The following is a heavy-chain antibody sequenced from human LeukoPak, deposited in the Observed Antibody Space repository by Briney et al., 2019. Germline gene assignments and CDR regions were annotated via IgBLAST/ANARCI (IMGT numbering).Heavy chain of an antibody. CDR2: ISSSSSYI. D-gene: IGHD3-16*02. J-gene: IGHJ4*02. CDR1: GFTFSGYS. Sequence: GGSLRLSCAASGFTFSGYSMNWVRQAPGKGLEWVSSISSSSSYIYYADSVKGRFTISRDNAKNSLYLQMNSLRAEDTAVYYCARDLGDYVWGSYRYSHFDYWGQGTLVTVSS. CDR3: ARDLGDYVWGSYRYSHFDY. V-gene: IGHV3-21*01.